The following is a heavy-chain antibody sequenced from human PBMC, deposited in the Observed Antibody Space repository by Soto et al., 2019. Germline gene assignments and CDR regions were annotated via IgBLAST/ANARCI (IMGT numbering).Heavy chain of an antibody. D-gene: IGHD6-13*01. J-gene: IGHJ4*02. CDR3: ARGSSPVDFDY. CDR1: GYTFTNYG. V-gene: IGHV1-18*01. CDR2: INTYNGNT. Sequence: QVQLVQSGAEVKKPGASVQVSCKASGYTFTNYGINWVRQAPGQGLEWMGWINTYNGNTNFAQRLQGRVTMTTEASTSTAYMASRSLRSDDTAVYYCARGSSPVDFDYWGQGTLVTVSS.